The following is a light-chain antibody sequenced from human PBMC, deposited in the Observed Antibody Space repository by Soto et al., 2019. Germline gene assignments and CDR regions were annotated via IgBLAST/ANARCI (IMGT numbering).Light chain of an antibody. V-gene: IGLV2-23*03. J-gene: IGLJ1*01. CDR1: SSDVGSYNL. Sequence: LTQPASVSGSPGQSITISCTGTSSDVGSYNLVSWYQQHPGKAPKLMIYEGSKRPSGVSNRFSGSRSGNTASLTISGLQAEDETDYYCCSYAGSSTLFGTGTKVTVL. CDR2: EGS. CDR3: CSYAGSSTL.